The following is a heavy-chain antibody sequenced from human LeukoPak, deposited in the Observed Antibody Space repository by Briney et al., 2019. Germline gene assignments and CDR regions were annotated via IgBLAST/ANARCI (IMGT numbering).Heavy chain of an antibody. Sequence: GGSLRLSCAASGFTFTSYAMEWVRQAPGKGLEWLSSLTSSSNYIYYADSVKGRFTISRDNAKSSLYLQMNSLRAEDAAVYYCAREPFEVSSYWGQGTLVTVSS. CDR1: GFTFTSYA. D-gene: IGHD3-3*01. CDR3: AREPFEVSSY. CDR2: LTSSSNYI. J-gene: IGHJ4*02. V-gene: IGHV3-21*01.